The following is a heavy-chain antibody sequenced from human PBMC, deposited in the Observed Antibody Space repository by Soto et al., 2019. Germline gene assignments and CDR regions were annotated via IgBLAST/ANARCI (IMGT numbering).Heavy chain of an antibody. Sequence: ASVKVSCKASGYTFTSYGISWVRQAPGQGLEWMGWISAYNGNTNYAQKLQGRVTMTTGTSTSTAYMELRSLRSDDTAVYYCARDVKGKQFRSIAAAGTWGQGTLVTVSS. J-gene: IGHJ4*02. V-gene: IGHV1-18*01. CDR3: ARDVKGKQFRSIAAAGT. CDR1: GYTFTSYG. CDR2: ISAYNGNT. D-gene: IGHD6-13*01.